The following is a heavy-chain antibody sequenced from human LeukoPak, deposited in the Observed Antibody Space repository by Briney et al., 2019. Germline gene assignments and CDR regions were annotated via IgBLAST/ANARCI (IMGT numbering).Heavy chain of an antibody. J-gene: IGHJ4*02. Sequence: ASVKVSCKASGYTFTSYGISWVRQAPGQGLEWMGWISVYNGNTNYAQKLQGRVTMTTDTSTSTAYMELRSLRSDDTAVYYCASGAVVVPAAKARDYWGQGTLVTVSS. D-gene: IGHD2-2*01. CDR3: ASGAVVVPAAKARDY. CDR2: ISVYNGNT. V-gene: IGHV1-18*01. CDR1: GYTFTSYG.